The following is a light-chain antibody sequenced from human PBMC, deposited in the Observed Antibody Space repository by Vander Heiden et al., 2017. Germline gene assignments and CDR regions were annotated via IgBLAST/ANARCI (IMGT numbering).Light chain of an antibody. Sequence: DIQMTQSPSSLSASVGDRVTITCQASQDISNYLNWYQQKPGKAPKLLIYDASNLETGVPSRFSGSGSGTDFTFTISSLQPEDIATYSCQQDDNLPLTFGHGTKVDIK. CDR1: QDISNY. J-gene: IGKJ3*01. CDR3: QQDDNLPLT. V-gene: IGKV1-33*01. CDR2: DAS.